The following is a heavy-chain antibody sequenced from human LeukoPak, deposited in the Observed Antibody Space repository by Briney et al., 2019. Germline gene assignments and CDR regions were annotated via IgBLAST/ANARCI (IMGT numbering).Heavy chain of an antibody. V-gene: IGHV3-33*01. J-gene: IGHJ5*02. D-gene: IGHD2-2*01. CDR1: EFTFNNHG. Sequence: PGGSLRLSCAASEFTFNNHGMHWVRQAPGKGLEWLAVVWPDGNDKYYADSVKGRFTISRDNAKNSLYLQMNSLRAEDTAVYYCARGPFDPYCSSTSCYFGFDPWGQGTLVTVSS. CDR2: VWPDGNDK. CDR3: ARGPFDPYCSSTSCYFGFDP.